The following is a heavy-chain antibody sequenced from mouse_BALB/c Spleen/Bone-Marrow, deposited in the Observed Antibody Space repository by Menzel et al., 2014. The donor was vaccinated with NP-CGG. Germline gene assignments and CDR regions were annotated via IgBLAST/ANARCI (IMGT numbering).Heavy chain of an antibody. V-gene: IGHV5-6*01. Sequence: QGVESGGDLVKPGGSLKLSCAASGFTFSSYGMSWVRQTPDKRLEWVATISSGGSYTYYPDSVKGRFTISRDNAKNTLYLQMSSLKSEDTAMYYCALNWDSAYWGQGTLVTVSA. CDR2: ISSGGSYT. CDR3: ALNWDSAY. J-gene: IGHJ3*01. CDR1: GFTFSSYG. D-gene: IGHD4-1*02.